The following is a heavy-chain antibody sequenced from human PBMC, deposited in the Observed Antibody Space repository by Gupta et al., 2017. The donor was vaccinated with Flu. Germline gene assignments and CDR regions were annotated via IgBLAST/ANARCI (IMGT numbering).Heavy chain of an antibody. CDR3: TTPRYCTSTSCGSIDY. J-gene: IGHJ4*02. D-gene: IGHD2-2*01. Sequence: GKGLEWVCRIKSKSEGETIDYAAPVKGRFTISKDASMGTLYLRMDSLKTEDTAVYYCTTPRYCTSTSCGSIDYWGQGTLVTVSS. V-gene: IGHV3-15*01. CDR2: IKSKSEGETI.